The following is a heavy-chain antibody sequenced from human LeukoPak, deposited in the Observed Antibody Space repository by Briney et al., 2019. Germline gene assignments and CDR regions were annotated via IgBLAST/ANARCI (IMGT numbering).Heavy chain of an antibody. J-gene: IGHJ4*02. Sequence: PGGSLRLSCAASGFTFSNYNMNWVRQTPGKGLEWVSSISYSSSYIYYADSVKGRFTISRDNAKNSLYLQMNSLRAEDTAVYYCARIAVTYTFDYWGQGTLVTVSS. D-gene: IGHD4-17*01. CDR1: GFTFSNYN. CDR3: ARIAVTYTFDY. V-gene: IGHV3-21*01. CDR2: ISYSSSYI.